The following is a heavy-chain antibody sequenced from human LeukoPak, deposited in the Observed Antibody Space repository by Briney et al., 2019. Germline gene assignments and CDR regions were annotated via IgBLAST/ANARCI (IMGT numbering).Heavy chain of an antibody. Sequence: GGSLRLSCAASGLTFQNTWMHWIRQAPGKGLVWVSRITSDGITTTYADSVKGRFTISRDNAKNSLYLQMNSLRDEDTAVYYCAGNSSGYYPDAFDIWGQGTMVTVSS. CDR1: GLTFQNTW. CDR3: AGNSSGYYPDAFDI. D-gene: IGHD3-22*01. V-gene: IGHV3-74*01. CDR2: ITSDGITT. J-gene: IGHJ3*02.